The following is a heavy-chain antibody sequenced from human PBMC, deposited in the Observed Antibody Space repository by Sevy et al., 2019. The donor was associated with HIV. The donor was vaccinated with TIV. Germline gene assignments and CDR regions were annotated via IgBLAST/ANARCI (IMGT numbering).Heavy chain of an antibody. D-gene: IGHD3-10*01. Sequence: GGSLRLSCAASGFTFSSYGMHWVRQAPDKGLAWVAVIWYDGTNKYYADSVKGRFTISRDNSKNTLYLQMSSLRAEDTAVYYCARDKLPPVMVTMVRGALSYFFDYWGQRTLVTVSS. CDR2: IWYDGTNK. V-gene: IGHV3-33*01. CDR1: GFTFSSYG. CDR3: ARDKLPPVMVTMVRGALSYFFDY. J-gene: IGHJ4*02.